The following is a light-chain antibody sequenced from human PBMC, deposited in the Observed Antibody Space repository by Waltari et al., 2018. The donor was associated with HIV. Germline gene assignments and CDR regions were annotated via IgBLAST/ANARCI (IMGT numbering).Light chain of an antibody. CDR1: SSDIGGYDH. V-gene: IGLV2-14*03. J-gene: IGLJ3*02. CDR3: SSFTSGTTWV. Sequence: QSALTQPASVSGSHGQSITISCTGTSSDIGGYDHVCWYQQHPGRAPKLKIYDVSNRPSGVSDRFSGSKSGNTASLTISGLQTEDEADYYCSSFTSGTTWVFGGGTKVTVL. CDR2: DVS.